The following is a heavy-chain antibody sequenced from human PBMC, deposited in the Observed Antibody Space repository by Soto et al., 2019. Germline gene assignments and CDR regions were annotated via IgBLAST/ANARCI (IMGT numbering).Heavy chain of an antibody. D-gene: IGHD4-17*01. Sequence: QVQLQESGPGLVKPSQTLSLTCTVSGGSISSGDYYWSWIRQPPGKGLEWIGYIYYSGSTYYNPSLKRRVTISVDTSKNPCSLKLSSVTAADTAVYYCARDCPLGDYPRGSYYYGMDVWGQGTTVTVSS. CDR3: ARDCPLGDYPRGSYYYGMDV. V-gene: IGHV4-30-4*01. J-gene: IGHJ6*02. CDR1: GGSISSGDYY. CDR2: IYYSGST.